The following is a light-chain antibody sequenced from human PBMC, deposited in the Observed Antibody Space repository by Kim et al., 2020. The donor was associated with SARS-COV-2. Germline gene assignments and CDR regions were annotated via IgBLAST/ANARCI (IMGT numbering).Light chain of an antibody. V-gene: IGKV3-15*01. CDR3: QKYKKGTRT. CDR1: QSVNSN. J-gene: IGKJ1*01. Sequence: EIVMTQSPATLSVSPGERATLSCRASQSVNSNLAWYQQKPGQAPRLLIYGASTRATGIPAKFSGSGSGTEFTLTISSLQSEDFAVYYCQKYKKGTRTFGQGTKVESK. CDR2: GAS.